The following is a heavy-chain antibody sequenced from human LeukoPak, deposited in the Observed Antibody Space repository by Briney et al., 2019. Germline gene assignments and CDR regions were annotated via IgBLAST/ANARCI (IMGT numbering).Heavy chain of an antibody. CDR1: GGSFSGYY. CDR3: ARGILVTVYAAFDY. D-gene: IGHD2-8*01. CDR2: INHSGST. J-gene: IGHJ4*02. Sequence: ASETLSLTCAVYGGSFSGYYWSWIRQPPGKGLEWIGEINHSGSTNYNPSLKSRVTISVDTSKNQFSLELSSVTAADTAVYYCARGILVTVYAAFDYWGQGTLVTVSS. V-gene: IGHV4-34*01.